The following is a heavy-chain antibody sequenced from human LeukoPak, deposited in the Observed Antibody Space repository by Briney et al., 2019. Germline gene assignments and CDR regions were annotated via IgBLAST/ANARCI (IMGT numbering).Heavy chain of an antibody. D-gene: IGHD5-24*01. CDR3: ARDRATEPFDY. CDR2: ISASGGSS. Sequence: PGGSLRLSCAASGLIFTSYAMSWVRQAPGKGLEWVSVISASGGSSYYANSVKGRFTISRDNSKNTVYLEMNSLRAEDTAVYYCARDRATEPFDYWGQGTLVTVSS. V-gene: IGHV3-23*01. J-gene: IGHJ4*02. CDR1: GLIFTSYA.